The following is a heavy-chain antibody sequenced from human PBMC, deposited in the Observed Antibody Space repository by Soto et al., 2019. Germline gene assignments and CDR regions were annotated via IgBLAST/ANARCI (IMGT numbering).Heavy chain of an antibody. CDR3: ARGKGGDDRYYFDY. CDR2: IWDDGSNK. Sequence: GGSLRLSCAASGFTFSSYGMHWVRQAPGKGLEWVAVIWDDGSNKYYADPVKGRFTISRDNSKNTLYLQMNSLRAEDTAVYYCARGKGGDDRYYFDYWGQGTLVTVSS. J-gene: IGHJ4*02. V-gene: IGHV3-33*08. CDR1: GFTFSSYG. D-gene: IGHD2-21*01.